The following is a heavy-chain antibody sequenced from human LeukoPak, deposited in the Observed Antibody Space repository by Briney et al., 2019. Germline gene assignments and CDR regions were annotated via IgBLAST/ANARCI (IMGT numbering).Heavy chain of an antibody. V-gene: IGHV3-48*02. Sequence: PGGSLRLSCAASGFAFSIYSLNWVRQTPGKRLEWVSYITGGSNNILYADSVKDRFTISRDNAKNSLYLQMNSLRDEDTAVYYCATSRDWRVESWGRGIAVTVSS. D-gene: IGHD2-21*02. CDR2: ITGGSNNI. CDR1: GFAFSIYS. J-gene: IGHJ4*02. CDR3: ATSRDWRVES.